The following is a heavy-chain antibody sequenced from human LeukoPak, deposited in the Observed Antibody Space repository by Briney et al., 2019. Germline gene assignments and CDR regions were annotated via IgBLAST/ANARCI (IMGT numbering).Heavy chain of an antibody. D-gene: IGHD1-14*01. V-gene: IGHV3-30*04. Sequence: GGSLRLSCAASGFTFSNYAMHWVRQAPGKGLEWVAVISYDGSNKYYADFVKGRFTISRDNSKNTLYLQMNSLRAEDTAVYYCARDNNGDYWGQGTLVTVSS. CDR2: ISYDGSNK. CDR1: GFTFSNYA. J-gene: IGHJ4*02. CDR3: ARDNNGDY.